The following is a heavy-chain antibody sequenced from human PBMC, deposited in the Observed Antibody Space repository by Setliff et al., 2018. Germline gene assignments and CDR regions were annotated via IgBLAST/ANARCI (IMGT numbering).Heavy chain of an antibody. CDR3: ARVESMVRGKNILRHFDY. Sequence: ASVKVSCKASGYTFNNYGVAWVRQAPGQGLDWMGWVTIYNGNTKYAQNLQGRLTLTTDRSTSTVYMELGSLTTDDTAIYHCARVESMVRGKNILRHFDYWGQGTQVTVSS. J-gene: IGHJ4*02. CDR1: GYTFNNYG. CDR2: VTIYNGNT. V-gene: IGHV1-18*01. D-gene: IGHD3-10*01.